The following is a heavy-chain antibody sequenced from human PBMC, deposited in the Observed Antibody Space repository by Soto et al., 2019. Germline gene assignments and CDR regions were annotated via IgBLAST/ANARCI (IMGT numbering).Heavy chain of an antibody. CDR2: ISGSGGST. J-gene: IGHJ6*02. Sequence: GGSLRLSCAASGFTFSSYAMSWVRQAPGKGLEWVSAISGSGGSTYYADSVKGRFTISRDNSKNTLYLQMNSLRAEDTAVYYCAKGNNGSSSWYDNYYYGMDVWGQGTTVTVSS. V-gene: IGHV3-23*01. CDR1: GFTFSSYA. CDR3: AKGNNGSSSWYDNYYYGMDV. D-gene: IGHD6-13*01.